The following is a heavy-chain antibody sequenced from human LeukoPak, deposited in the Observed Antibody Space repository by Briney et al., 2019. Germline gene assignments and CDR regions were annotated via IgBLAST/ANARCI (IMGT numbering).Heavy chain of an antibody. CDR2: ISDASATT. J-gene: IGHJ1*01. CDR3: AHDPSIGRYCTNGVCSPFHH. V-gene: IGHV3-23*01. D-gene: IGHD2-8*01. CDR1: GFTFSSYA. Sequence: GGSLRLSCAGSGFTFSSYAMSWCRRAPGKGRGWGSAISDASATTYDADTVKGRFTISRDNSRRPLYLQMNSLRPADTALYYCAHDPSIGRYCTNGVCSPFHHWGQSPLVPVSS.